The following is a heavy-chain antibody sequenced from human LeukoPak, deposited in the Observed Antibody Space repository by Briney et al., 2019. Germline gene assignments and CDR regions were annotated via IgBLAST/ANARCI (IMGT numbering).Heavy chain of an antibody. J-gene: IGHJ4*02. CDR1: GGSISSSSYY. CDR3: ARARYYYDSSGYYYFDY. CDR2: IYYSGST. V-gene: IGHV4-39*07. D-gene: IGHD3-22*01. Sequence: PSETLSLTCTVSGGSISSSSYYWGWIRQPPGKGLEWIGSIYYSGSTYYNPSPKSRVTISVDTSKNQFSLKLSSVTAADTAVYYCARARYYYDSSGYYYFDYWGQGTLVTVSS.